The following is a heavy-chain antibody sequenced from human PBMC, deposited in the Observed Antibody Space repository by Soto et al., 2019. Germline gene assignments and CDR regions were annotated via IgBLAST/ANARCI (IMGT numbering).Heavy chain of an antibody. CDR1: GFAFTNFE. D-gene: IGHD6-19*01. V-gene: IGHV3-23*01. CDR2: ISVSGGET. Sequence: EVQLLESGGGLVQPGGSRRLSCTASGFAFTNFEMSWARQASGKGLEWVSFISVSGGETHYADSVKGRFTISRDNSKNTLYLQMNSLRGEDMAVYYCGKGGWLDDWGQGTLVTVSS. CDR3: GKGGWLDD. J-gene: IGHJ4*02.